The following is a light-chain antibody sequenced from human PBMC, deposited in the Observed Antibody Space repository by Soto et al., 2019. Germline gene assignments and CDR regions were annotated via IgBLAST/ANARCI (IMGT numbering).Light chain of an antibody. CDR2: AVS. V-gene: IGLV2-14*01. CDR3: QSYDSSLSGVV. CDR1: SSDVGGYDY. J-gene: IGLJ2*01. Sequence: QSALTQPASVSGSPGQSITISCTGTSSDVGGYDYVSWYQQEPGRAPKLMIYAVSNRPPGVPDRFSGSKSGTSASLAITGLQAEDEAEYYCQSYDSSLSGVVFGGGTKLTVL.